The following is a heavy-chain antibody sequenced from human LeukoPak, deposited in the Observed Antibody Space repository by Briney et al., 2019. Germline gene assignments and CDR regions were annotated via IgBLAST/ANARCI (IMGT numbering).Heavy chain of an antibody. D-gene: IGHD3-22*01. CDR2: INPNSGGT. V-gene: IGHV1-2*02. Sequence: ASVKVSCTASGYTFTGYYMHWVRQAPGQGLEWMGWINPNSGGTNYAQKFQGRVTMTRDTSISTAYMELSRLRSDDTAVYYCARVGYYDSSGYYFQHWGQGTLVTVSS. CDR1: GYTFTGYY. CDR3: ARVGYYDSSGYYFQH. J-gene: IGHJ1*01.